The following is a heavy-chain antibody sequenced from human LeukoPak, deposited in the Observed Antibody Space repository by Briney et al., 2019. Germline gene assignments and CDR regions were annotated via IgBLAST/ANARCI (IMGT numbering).Heavy chain of an antibody. V-gene: IGHV1-69*06. J-gene: IGHJ5*02. CDR2: IIPIFGTA. CDR1: GGTFSSYA. CDR3: ARDDRGSGSYLSRNNWFDP. D-gene: IGHD1-26*01. Sequence: ASVKVSCKASGGTFSSYAICWVRQAPGQGLEWMGGIIPIFGTANYAQKFQGRVTITADKSTSTAYMELSSLRSEDTAVYYCARDDRGSGSYLSRNNWFDPWGQGTLVTVSS.